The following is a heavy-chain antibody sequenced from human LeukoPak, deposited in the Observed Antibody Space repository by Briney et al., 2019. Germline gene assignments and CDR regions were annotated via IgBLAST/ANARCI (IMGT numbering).Heavy chain of an antibody. CDR2: IFPSGGEI. Sequence: GALRLSGATSGFTFSTFAMIWVRQPPGKGLEWVSSIFPSGGEIHYADSVRGRFTISRDNSKSTLSLQMNSLRAEDTAVYYCVRARASYNPFDYWGQGTLVTVSS. J-gene: IGHJ4*02. CDR1: GFTFSTFA. V-gene: IGHV3-23*01. D-gene: IGHD5-24*01. CDR3: VRARASYNPFDY.